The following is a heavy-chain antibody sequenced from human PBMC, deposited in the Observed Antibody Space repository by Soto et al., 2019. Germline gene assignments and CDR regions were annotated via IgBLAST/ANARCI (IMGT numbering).Heavy chain of an antibody. CDR2: IYYSGST. Sequence: QVQLQESGPGLVRPSATLSLTCTVSGGSFSSYYWTWIRQSPGKGLEWIGYIYYSGSTDYNPSLRGRLAISIDTSKNQFSLRLNSITAADTAVYYCAGRDCSGTNCYYLDYYYMDVWGKGTTVTVSS. CDR3: AGRDCSGTNCYYLDYYYMDV. J-gene: IGHJ6*03. D-gene: IGHD2-2*01. CDR1: GGSFSSYY. V-gene: IGHV4-59*08.